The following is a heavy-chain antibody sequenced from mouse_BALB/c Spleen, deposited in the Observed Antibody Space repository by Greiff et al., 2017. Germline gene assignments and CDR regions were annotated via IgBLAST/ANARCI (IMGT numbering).Heavy chain of an antibody. D-gene: IGHD2-2*01. CDR1: GYSITSGYY. CDR2: ISYDGSN. V-gene: IGHV3-6*02. Sequence: VQLKESGPGLVKPSQSLSLTCSVTGYSITSGYYWNWIRQFPGNKLEWMGYISYDGSNNYNPSLKNRISITRDTSKNQFFLKLNSVTTEDTATYYCARGSYGYDPRYAMDYWGQGTSVTVSS. J-gene: IGHJ4*01. CDR3: ARGSYGYDPRYAMDY.